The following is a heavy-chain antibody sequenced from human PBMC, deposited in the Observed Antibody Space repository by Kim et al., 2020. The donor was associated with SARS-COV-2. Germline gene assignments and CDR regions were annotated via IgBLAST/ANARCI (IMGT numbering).Heavy chain of an antibody. Sequence: SETLSLTCTVSGDSVTTTNNYWGWIRQPPGKRMEWIGYISYSGYTDYNPSLKSRVTISTETSKNQLSLKVTSVTAADTAVYYCARLEWLLRNNWFDPWGQGTLVTVSS. D-gene: IGHD3-22*01. CDR3: ARLEWLLRNNWFDP. J-gene: IGHJ5*02. V-gene: IGHV4-61*01. CDR1: GDSVTTTNNY. CDR2: ISYSGYT.